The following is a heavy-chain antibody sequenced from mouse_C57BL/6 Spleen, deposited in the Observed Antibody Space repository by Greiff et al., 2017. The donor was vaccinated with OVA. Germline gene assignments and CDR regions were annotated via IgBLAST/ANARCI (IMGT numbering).Heavy chain of an antibody. CDR3: TKYSNYVAY. D-gene: IGHD2-5*01. J-gene: IGHJ3*01. CDR2: ISSGGDYI. Sequence: EVMLVESGEGLVKPGGSLKLSCAASGFTFSSYAMSWVRQTPEKRLEWVAYISSGGDYIYYADTMKGRFTISRDNARNTLYLQMSSLKSEDTAMYCCTKYSNYVAYWGQGTLVTVSA. V-gene: IGHV5-9-1*02. CDR1: GFTFSSYA.